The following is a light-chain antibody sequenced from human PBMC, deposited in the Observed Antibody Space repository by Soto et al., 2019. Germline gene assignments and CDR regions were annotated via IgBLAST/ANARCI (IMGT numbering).Light chain of an antibody. CDR1: SSDVGGFNY. V-gene: IGLV2-14*03. CDR3: SSYTSGSIHVL. Sequence: QSVLTQPASVSGSPGQSITISCTGTSSDVGGFNYVSWYQQHPGKVPKLMIYDVNDRPSGVSDRFSGSKSGNTASLTISGFQAEDEVDYFCSSYTSGSIHVLLGGGPKVTVL. J-gene: IGLJ2*01. CDR2: DVN.